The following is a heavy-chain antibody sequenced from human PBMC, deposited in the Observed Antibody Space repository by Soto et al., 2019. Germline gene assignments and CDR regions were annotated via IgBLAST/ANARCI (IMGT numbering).Heavy chain of an antibody. CDR3: ARGHEFLGVGASERDFDY. J-gene: IGHJ4*02. CDR1: GGSFSGYY. CDR2: INHSGST. Sequence: PSETLSLTCAVYGGSFSGYYWSWIRQPPGKGLEWIGEINHSGSTNYNPPLKSRVTISVDTSKNQFSLKLSSVTAADTAVYYCARGHEFLGVGASERDFDYWGQGTLVTVSS. D-gene: IGHD1-26*01. V-gene: IGHV4-34*01.